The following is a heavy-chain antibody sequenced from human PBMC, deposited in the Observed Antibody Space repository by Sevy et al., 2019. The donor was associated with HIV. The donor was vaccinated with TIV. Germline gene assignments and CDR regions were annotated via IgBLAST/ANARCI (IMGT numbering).Heavy chain of an antibody. CDR3: AREAFGAAADFDY. V-gene: IGHV3-48*03. D-gene: IGHD6-13*01. CDR1: GFTFSSYE. J-gene: IGHJ4*02. Sequence: GGSLRLSCAASGFTFSSYEMNWVRQAPGKGLEWVSCISSSGSTIYYADSVKGRFTISSDNAKNSLYLQMNSLRAEDTAVYYCAREAFGAAADFDYWGQGTLVTVSS. CDR2: ISSSGSTI.